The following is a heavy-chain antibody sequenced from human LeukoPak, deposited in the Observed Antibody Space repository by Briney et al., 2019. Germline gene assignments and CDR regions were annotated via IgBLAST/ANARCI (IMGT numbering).Heavy chain of an antibody. CDR1: GGTFSSYA. CDR2: IIPIFGTA. CDR3: ARGPDCSSTSRYQYYFDY. D-gene: IGHD2-2*01. Sequence: ASVKVSCKASGGTFSSYAISWVRQAPGQGLEWMGGIIPIFGTANYAQKFQGRVTITADESTSTAYMELSSLRSEDTAVYYCARGPDCSSTSRYQYYFDYWGQGTLVTVSS. J-gene: IGHJ4*02. V-gene: IGHV1-69*13.